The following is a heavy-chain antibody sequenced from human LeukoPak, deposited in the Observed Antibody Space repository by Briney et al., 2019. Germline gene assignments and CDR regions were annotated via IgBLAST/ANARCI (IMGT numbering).Heavy chain of an antibody. J-gene: IGHJ4*02. Sequence: GASVKVSCKASGYTFTGYFMHWARQAPGQGLEWMGWINPNSGGTNYAQKFQGRVTMTRDTSISTAYMELSRLRSDDTAVYYCARAFYYGSGSHSIDYWGQGTLVTVSS. CDR3: ARAFYYGSGSHSIDY. CDR2: INPNSGGT. D-gene: IGHD3-10*01. V-gene: IGHV1-2*02. CDR1: GYTFTGYF.